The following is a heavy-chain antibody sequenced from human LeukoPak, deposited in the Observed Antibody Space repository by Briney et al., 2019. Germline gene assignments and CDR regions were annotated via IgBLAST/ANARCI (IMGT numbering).Heavy chain of an antibody. CDR3: ANFPYMVRGVISDY. CDR1: GYTFSSYA. Sequence: GGSLRLSCAASGYTFSSYAMSWVRQAPGKGLEWVSAISGSGGSTYYADSVKGRFTISRDNSKNTLYLQMNSLRAEDTAVYYCANFPYMVRGVISDYWGQGTLVTVSS. V-gene: IGHV3-23*01. J-gene: IGHJ4*02. D-gene: IGHD3-10*01. CDR2: ISGSGGST.